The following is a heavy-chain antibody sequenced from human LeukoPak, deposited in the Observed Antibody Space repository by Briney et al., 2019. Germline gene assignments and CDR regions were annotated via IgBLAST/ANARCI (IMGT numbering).Heavy chain of an antibody. V-gene: IGHV4-34*01. D-gene: IGHD3-10*01. J-gene: IGHJ5*02. Sequence: PSETLSLTCAVYGGSFSGYYWSWIRQPPGKGLEWIGEINHSGSTNYNPSLKSRVTISVDTSKNQFSLKLSSVTAAETAVYYCAREDGSGSYYQWFDPWGQGTLVTVSS. CDR3: AREDGSGSYYQWFDP. CDR2: INHSGST. CDR1: GGSFSGYY.